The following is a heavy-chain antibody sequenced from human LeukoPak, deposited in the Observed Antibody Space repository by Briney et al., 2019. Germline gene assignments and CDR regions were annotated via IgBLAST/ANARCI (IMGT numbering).Heavy chain of an antibody. V-gene: IGHV3-23*01. CDR2: ISGSGGGT. J-gene: IGHJ3*01. CDR1: GFTFSSYA. CDR3: VREGPRGLAFDV. Sequence: GGSLRLSCAASGFTFSSYAMSWVRQAPGKGPEWVSGISGSGGGTYYADFVKGRFAISRDNSKNTLYLQMNCLRAEDSAIYYCVREGPRGLAFDVWGQGTKVTVSS.